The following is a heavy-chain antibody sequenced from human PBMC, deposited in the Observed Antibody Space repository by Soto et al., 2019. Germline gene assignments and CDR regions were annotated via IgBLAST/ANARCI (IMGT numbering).Heavy chain of an antibody. CDR1: GGTFSSYT. Sequence: QVQLVQSGAEVKKPGSSVKVSCKASGGTFSSYTISWVRQAPGQGLEWMGRIIPILGIANYAQKFQGRVTITADKSTSTAYMELSRLRSEDTAVYYCAGGICSSTSCYAGDYWGQGTLVTVSS. CDR2: IIPILGIA. V-gene: IGHV1-69*02. J-gene: IGHJ4*02. CDR3: AGGICSSTSCYAGDY. D-gene: IGHD2-2*01.